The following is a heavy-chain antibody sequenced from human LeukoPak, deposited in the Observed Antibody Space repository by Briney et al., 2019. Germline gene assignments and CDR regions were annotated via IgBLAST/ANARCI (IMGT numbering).Heavy chain of an antibody. V-gene: IGHV4-39*01. Sequence: SETLSLTCTVSGGSISSSSYYWGWIRQPPGKGLEWIGSIYYSGSTYYNPSLTSRVPISGDTCKNQFSLKLSSVTAADTAVYYCARQRDLTTVPTFSIHYFDYWGQGTLVTVSS. D-gene: IGHD4-11*01. J-gene: IGHJ4*02. CDR3: ARQRDLTTVPTFSIHYFDY. CDR1: GGSISSSSYY. CDR2: IYYSGST.